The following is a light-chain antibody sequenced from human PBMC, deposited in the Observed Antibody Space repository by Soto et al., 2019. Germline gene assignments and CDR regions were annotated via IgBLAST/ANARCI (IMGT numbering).Light chain of an antibody. V-gene: IGKV1-39*01. Sequence: EIQMTQSPSSLSASVGDRVTITCRASQSISSYLNWYQQKPGKAPKLLIYAASSLQSGVPSRFSGSGSGTDFTLTISSLQPEDFATYYCQQSYSTLERTFGQGTKVDIK. J-gene: IGKJ1*01. CDR1: QSISSY. CDR2: AAS. CDR3: QQSYSTLERT.